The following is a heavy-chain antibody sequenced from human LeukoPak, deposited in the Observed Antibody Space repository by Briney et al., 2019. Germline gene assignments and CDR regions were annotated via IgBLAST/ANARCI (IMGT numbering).Heavy chain of an antibody. Sequence: SETLSLTCTVSGDSISSGGYYWSWIRQPAGKGLEWIGRTFTNGSTNYKPSLKSRVTISVDTSKEQFSLKLSSVTAADTAVYFCARTPSGDYYTTFDYWGQGTLVTVSS. V-gene: IGHV4-61*02. D-gene: IGHD3-10*01. J-gene: IGHJ4*02. CDR2: TFTNGST. CDR1: GDSISSGGYY. CDR3: ARTPSGDYYTTFDY.